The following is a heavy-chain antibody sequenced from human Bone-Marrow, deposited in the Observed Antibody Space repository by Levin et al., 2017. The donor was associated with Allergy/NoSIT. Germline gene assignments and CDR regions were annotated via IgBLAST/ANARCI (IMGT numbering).Heavy chain of an antibody. Sequence: GGSLRLSCAVSGLTFSSYAMSWVRQAPGKGLEWVSAISGSGGTTYYADSVRGRFTISRDKSKNTLYMQMNSLRAEDTAVYYCAKGGDSTGYYYPNVFFDYWGQGTLVTVSS. CDR1: GLTFSSYA. D-gene: IGHD3-22*01. V-gene: IGHV3-23*01. CDR2: ISGSGGTT. J-gene: IGHJ4*02. CDR3: AKGGDSTGYYYPNVFFDY.